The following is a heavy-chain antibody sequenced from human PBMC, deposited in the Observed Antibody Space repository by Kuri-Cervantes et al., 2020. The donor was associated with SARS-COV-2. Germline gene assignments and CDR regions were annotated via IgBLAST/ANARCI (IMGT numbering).Heavy chain of an antibody. CDR1: GFTLSSYA. CDR3: ARDGPVLRFLEWLPGYYFDY. J-gene: IGHJ4*02. Sequence: GGSLRLSCPVSGFTLSSYATHWDSQAPGKGLEWVAVISYDGSNKYYADSVKGRFTISRDNSKNTLYLQMNSLRAEDTAVYYCARDGPVLRFLEWLPGYYFDYWGQGTLVTVSS. D-gene: IGHD3-3*01. V-gene: IGHV3-30-3*01. CDR2: ISYDGSNK.